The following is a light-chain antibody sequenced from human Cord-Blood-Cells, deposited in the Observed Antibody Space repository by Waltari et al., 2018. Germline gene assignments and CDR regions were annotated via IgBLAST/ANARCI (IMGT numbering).Light chain of an antibody. J-gene: IGKJ1*01. CDR2: WAS. CDR3: QQYYSTPQT. Sequence: DIVMTQSPDSLAVSRGERATINCKSSQSVLYSSNNKNYLAWYQQKPGQPPKLLIYWASTRESVVPDRFSGSGSGTDFTLTISSRQAEDVAVYYCQQYYSTPQTFGQGTKVEIK. V-gene: IGKV4-1*01. CDR1: QSVLYSSNNKNY.